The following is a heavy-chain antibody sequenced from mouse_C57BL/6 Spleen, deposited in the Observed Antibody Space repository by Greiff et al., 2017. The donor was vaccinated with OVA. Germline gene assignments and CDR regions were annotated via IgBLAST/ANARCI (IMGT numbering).Heavy chain of an antibody. CDR3: AYYDYDGGYAMDY. D-gene: IGHD2-4*01. V-gene: IGHV1-55*01. Sequence: VQLQQSGAELVKPGASVKMSCKASGYTFTSYWITWVKQRPGQGLEWIGDIYPGSGSTNYNEKFKSKATLTVDTSSSTAYMQLSSLTSEDSAVYYCAYYDYDGGYAMDYWGQGTSVTVSS. CDR1: GYTFTSYW. CDR2: IYPGSGST. J-gene: IGHJ4*01.